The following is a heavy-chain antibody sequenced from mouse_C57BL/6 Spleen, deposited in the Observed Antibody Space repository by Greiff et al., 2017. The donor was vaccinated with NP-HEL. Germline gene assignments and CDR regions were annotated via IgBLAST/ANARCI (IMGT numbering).Heavy chain of an antibody. D-gene: IGHD3-2*02. J-gene: IGHJ4*01. Sequence: DVQLQESGPGLVKPSQSLYLTCSVTGYSITSGYYWNWIRQFPGNILEWMGYISYDGSNNYNPSLKNRIAITRDTSKNPFFMKLNSVTTEDTATSSCASAAGLRLMDYWGQGTSVTVSS. CDR3: ASAAGLRLMDY. CDR2: ISYDGSN. V-gene: IGHV3-6*01. CDR1: GYSITSGYY.